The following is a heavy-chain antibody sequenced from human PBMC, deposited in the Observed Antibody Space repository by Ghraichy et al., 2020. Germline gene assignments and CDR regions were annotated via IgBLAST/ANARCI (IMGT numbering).Heavy chain of an antibody. CDR1: GFTFSNAW. J-gene: IGHJ4*02. CDR2: IKSKTNGGTT. D-gene: IGHD2-8*01. CDR3: TTDQWGSLHY. Sequence: LSLTCAASGFTFSNAWMSWVRQAPGNGLEWVGRIKSKTNGGTTDYAAPVKGRFTMSRDDSKNTLYLQMNNLKTEDIAVYYCTTDQWGSLHYWGQGTLVTVSS. V-gene: IGHV3-15*01.